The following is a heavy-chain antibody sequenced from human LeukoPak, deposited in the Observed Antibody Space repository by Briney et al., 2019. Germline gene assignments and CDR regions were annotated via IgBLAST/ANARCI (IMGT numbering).Heavy chain of an antibody. Sequence: GASVKVSCKASGYTFTSYDINWVRQATGQGLEWMGWMNPNRGNTGYAQKFQGRVTMTRNTSISTAYMELSSLRSEDTAVYYCARGRPYRDAFDIWGQGTMVTVSS. CDR2: MNPNRGNT. CDR3: ARGRPYRDAFDI. D-gene: IGHD1-26*01. CDR1: GYTFTSYD. J-gene: IGHJ3*02. V-gene: IGHV1-8*01.